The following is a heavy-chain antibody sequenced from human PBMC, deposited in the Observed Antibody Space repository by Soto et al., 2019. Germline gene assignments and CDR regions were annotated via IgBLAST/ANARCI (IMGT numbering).Heavy chain of an antibody. D-gene: IGHD2-2*01. CDR2: INPLSGIP. CDR3: AAPACAATWCSPSHNLDH. Sequence: QVQRVQSGAEVKKPESSVKVSCKTSGGTFVRHVISWVRQAPGQGPEWMGKINPLSGIPNYAQKFQDRVTFTADTDSSTAYMELSSLRADDTAVYYCAAPACAATWCSPSHNLDHGCQGTLVTVSS. V-gene: IGHV1-69*09. J-gene: IGHJ4*02. CDR1: GGTFVRHV.